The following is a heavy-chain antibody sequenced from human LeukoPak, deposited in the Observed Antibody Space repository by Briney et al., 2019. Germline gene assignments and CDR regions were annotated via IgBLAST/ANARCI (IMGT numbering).Heavy chain of an antibody. CDR3: ASWQRITMIVVAPSGFRY. CDR1: GGSFSGYY. V-gene: IGHV4-34*01. J-gene: IGHJ4*02. CDR2: INHSGST. D-gene: IGHD3-22*01. Sequence: SETLSLTCAVYGGSFSGYYWSWIRHPPGKGLEWIGEINHSGSTNYNPSLKSRVTISVDTSKHHFSLKLSSATAADTAVYYCASWQRITMIVVAPSGFRYWGQGTLVTVSS.